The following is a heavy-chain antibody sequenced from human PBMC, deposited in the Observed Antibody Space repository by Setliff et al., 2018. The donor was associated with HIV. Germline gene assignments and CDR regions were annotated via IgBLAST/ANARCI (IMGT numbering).Heavy chain of an antibody. CDR2: LWYDGGNE. CDR1: EFTLSTFG. D-gene: IGHD3-22*01. CDR3: ARDQYDSSGYGVGGLDDSFDM. J-gene: IGHJ3*02. Sequence: TGGSLRLSCAASEFTLSTFGMHWVRQAPGKGLEWVALLWYDGGNEYFADSVRGRFTISRDNSKNTFYLQMNSLRVEDTAVYYCARDQYDSSGYGVGGLDDSFDMWGQGTMVTVSS. V-gene: IGHV3-33*01.